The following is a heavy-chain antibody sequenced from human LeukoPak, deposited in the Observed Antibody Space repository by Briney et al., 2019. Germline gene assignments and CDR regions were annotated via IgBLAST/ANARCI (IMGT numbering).Heavy chain of an antibody. V-gene: IGHV3-30-3*01. CDR1: GFTFSNYA. CDR3: ARDGDYCSSWGAFDI. J-gene: IGHJ3*02. CDR2: ISYGGSNK. Sequence: GGSLRLSCAASGFTFSNYAIHWVRHTPGKGLEWVALISYGGSNKYYADSVKGRFTISRDNSKNTLYLQMNSLRAEDTAVYYCARDGDYCSSWGAFDIWGQGTMITVSS. D-gene: IGHD6-13*01.